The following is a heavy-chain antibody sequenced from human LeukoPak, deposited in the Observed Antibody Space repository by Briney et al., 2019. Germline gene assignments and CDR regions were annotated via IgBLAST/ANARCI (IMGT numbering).Heavy chain of an antibody. J-gene: IGHJ3*02. CDR3: ARVGAYCSGGSCYLFAFDI. V-gene: IGHV4-39*07. Sequence: SETLSLTCTVSGGSISSSSYYWGWIRQPPGKGLEWIGSIYYSGSTYYNPSLKSRVTISVDKSKNQFSLKLSSVTAADTAVYYCARVGAYCSGGSCYLFAFDIWGQGTMVTVSS. CDR2: IYYSGST. CDR1: GGSISSSSYY. D-gene: IGHD2-15*01.